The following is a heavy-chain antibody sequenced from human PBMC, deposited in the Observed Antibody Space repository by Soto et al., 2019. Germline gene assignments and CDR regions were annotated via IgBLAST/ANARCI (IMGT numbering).Heavy chain of an antibody. Sequence: QVQLQASGPGLVKPSETLSLTCTVSGGSISSYYWSWIRQPPGQGLELIGNIYYSGSTHYNPSLKSRVTIAVDTSKYQFSLKLSSVTAADTAVYYCARAAVRSARWYFDYWGQGTLVTVSS. V-gene: IGHV4-59*01. CDR1: GGSISSYY. D-gene: IGHD3-10*01. CDR3: ARAAVRSARWYFDY. CDR2: IYYSGST. J-gene: IGHJ4*02.